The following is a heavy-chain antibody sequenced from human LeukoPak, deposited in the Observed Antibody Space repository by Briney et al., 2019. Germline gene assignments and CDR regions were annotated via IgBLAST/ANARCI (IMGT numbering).Heavy chain of an antibody. D-gene: IGHD4-11*01. Sequence: GGSLRLSCAASGFTVSTNYMSWVRQAPGKGLEWVSVIYSGGSTYYADSVKGRFTISRHNSENTLYLQMNSLRAEDTAVHYCARGMTNPFDYWGQGTLVTVSS. CDR1: GFTVSTNY. J-gene: IGHJ4*02. CDR3: ARGMTNPFDY. V-gene: IGHV3-53*04. CDR2: IYSGGST.